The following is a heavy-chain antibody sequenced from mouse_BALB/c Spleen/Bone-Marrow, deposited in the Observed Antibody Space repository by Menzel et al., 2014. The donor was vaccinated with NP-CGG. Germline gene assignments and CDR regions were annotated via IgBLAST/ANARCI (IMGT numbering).Heavy chain of an antibody. CDR1: GFSLTSYG. CDR3: ARRGNGYYFDY. D-gene: IGHD2-2*01. Sequence: VQGVESGPGLVAPSQSLSITCTVSGFSLTSYGVHWVRQPPGKGLEWLGVIWAGGSTNYNSALMSRLSISKDNSKSQVFLKMDSLQTDDTAMYYCARRGNGYYFDYWGQGTTLTVSS. J-gene: IGHJ2*01. CDR2: IWAGGST. V-gene: IGHV2-9*02.